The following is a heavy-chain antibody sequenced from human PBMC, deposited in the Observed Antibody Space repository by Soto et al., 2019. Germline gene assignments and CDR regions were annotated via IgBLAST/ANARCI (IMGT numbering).Heavy chain of an antibody. Sequence: QVQLVQSGAEVQKPGSSVKVSCKASGGTFSSYAISWVRQAPGQGLEWMGGIIPIFVTANYAQKLQGRVTITEGQTPSPDYMEMSSLRTEDTAVYYCASSDGLPHDAFDIWGQGTMVTVSS. J-gene: IGHJ3*02. D-gene: IGHD4-17*01. CDR1: GGTFSSYA. CDR3: ASSDGLPHDAFDI. V-gene: IGHV1-69*01. CDR2: IIPIFVTA.